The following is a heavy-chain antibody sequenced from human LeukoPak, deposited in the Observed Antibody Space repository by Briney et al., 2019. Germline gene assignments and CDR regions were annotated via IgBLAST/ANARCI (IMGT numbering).Heavy chain of an antibody. CDR1: GFTVSTNC. V-gene: IGHV3-53*01. CDR2: IYSAGST. CDR3: ARDKGDYDTSGSLFVF. D-gene: IGHD3-22*01. Sequence: PGGSLRLSCAASGFTVSTNCMSWVRQAPGKGLEWVSVIYSAGSTYYADSVKGRFTVSRDNSKNTLYLQMNSLRAEDTAVYYCARDKGDYDTSGSLFVFGGQGTLVTVSS. J-gene: IGHJ4*02.